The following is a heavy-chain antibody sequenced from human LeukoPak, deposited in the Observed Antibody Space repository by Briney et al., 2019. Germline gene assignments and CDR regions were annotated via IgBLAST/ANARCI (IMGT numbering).Heavy chain of an antibody. CDR3: VVAAAGTGFDY. D-gene: IGHD6-13*01. Sequence: GGSLRLSCAASGFTFSSYGMHWVRQAPGKGLEWVAVISYDGSNKYYADSVKGRFTISRDNSKNTLYLQMNGLRAEDTAVYYCVVAAAGTGFDYWGQGTLVTVSS. CDR2: ISYDGSNK. J-gene: IGHJ4*02. CDR1: GFTFSSYG. V-gene: IGHV3-30*03.